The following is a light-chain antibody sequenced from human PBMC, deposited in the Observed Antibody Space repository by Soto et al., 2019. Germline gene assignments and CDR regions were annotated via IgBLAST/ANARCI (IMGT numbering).Light chain of an antibody. V-gene: IGLV2-8*01. CDR3: RSYGGSNNLL. J-gene: IGLJ2*01. CDR1: SRDIGGYDF. CDR2: DVI. Sequence: QSAPTQPPSASGSPGQSVTISCTGTSRDIGGYDFVSWYQQHPGKAPKLLIFDVIKRPSGVPDRVSGSKSCNTASLTVSGLQTDDEPDYYCRSYGGSNNLLFGGGTKLTLL.